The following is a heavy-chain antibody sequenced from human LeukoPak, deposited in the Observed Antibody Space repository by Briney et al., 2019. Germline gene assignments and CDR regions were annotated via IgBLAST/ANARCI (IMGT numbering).Heavy chain of an antibody. Sequence: SETLSLTCTVSGGSISSGSYYWSWIRQPAGKGLEWIGRIYTSGSTNYNPSLKSRVTISADTSKNQFSLKLSSVTAADTAVYYCARNTISLYYFDYWGQGTLVTVSS. V-gene: IGHV4-61*02. CDR3: ARNTISLYYFDY. CDR1: GGSISSGSYY. CDR2: IYTSGST. J-gene: IGHJ4*02. D-gene: IGHD3-3*02.